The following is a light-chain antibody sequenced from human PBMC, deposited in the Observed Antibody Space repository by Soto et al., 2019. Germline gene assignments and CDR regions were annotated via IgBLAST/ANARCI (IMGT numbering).Light chain of an antibody. CDR1: QTVSGSY. CDR2: GTT. Sequence: EIVLTQSPGTVSLSPGETATLSCRASQTVSGSYLAWYQQKPGQAPRLLIYGTTSRATGVPDRFSGGASGTAFTLTISGLESEDFALYNCQQYDSSPPTFGGGTKVEIK. V-gene: IGKV3-20*01. CDR3: QQYDSSPPT. J-gene: IGKJ4*01.